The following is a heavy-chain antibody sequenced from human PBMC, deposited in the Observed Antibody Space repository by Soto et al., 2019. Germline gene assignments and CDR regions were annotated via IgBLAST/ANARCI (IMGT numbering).Heavy chain of an antibody. V-gene: IGHV1-2*04. CDR3: ARWVWGEEKFAFDI. CDR2: INPNSGGT. J-gene: IGHJ3*02. Sequence: ASVKVSCKASGYTFTGYYMHWVRQAPGQGLEWMGWINPNSGGTNYAQKFQGWVTMTRDTSISTAYMELSRLRSDDTAVYYCARWVWGEEKFAFDIWGQGTMVTVSS. D-gene: IGHD1-26*01. CDR1: GYTFTGYY.